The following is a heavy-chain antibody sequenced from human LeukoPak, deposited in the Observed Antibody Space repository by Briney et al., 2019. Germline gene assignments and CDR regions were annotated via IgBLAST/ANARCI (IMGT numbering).Heavy chain of an antibody. CDR1: GGSISSSSYY. D-gene: IGHD3-22*01. J-gene: IGHJ3*02. CDR2: IYYSGST. Sequence: SETLSLTCTVSGGSISSSSYYWGWIRQPPGKGLEWIGSIYYSGSTYYNPSLKSRVTISVDTSKNQFSLKLSSVTAADTAVYYCARRRHYDSSGSPGWAFDIWGQGTMLTVSS. V-gene: IGHV4-39*01. CDR3: ARRRHYDSSGSPGWAFDI.